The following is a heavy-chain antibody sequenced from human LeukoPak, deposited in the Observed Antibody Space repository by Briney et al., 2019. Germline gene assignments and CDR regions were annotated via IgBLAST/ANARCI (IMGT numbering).Heavy chain of an antibody. D-gene: IGHD3-22*01. Sequence: LRLSCAASGFPFSSYWMHWIRQPPGKGLEWIGYIYYSGSTYYNPSLKSRVTISVDTSKNQFSLKLSSVTAADTAVYYCASNYYYDSSVDWGQGTLVTVSS. CDR3: ASNYYYDSSVD. CDR2: IYYSGST. J-gene: IGHJ4*02. V-gene: IGHV4-30-4*08. CDR1: GFPFSSYW.